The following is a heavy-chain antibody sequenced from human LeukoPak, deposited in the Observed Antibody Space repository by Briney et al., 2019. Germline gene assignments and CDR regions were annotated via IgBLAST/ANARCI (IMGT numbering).Heavy chain of an antibody. CDR1: RFTFSDYY. J-gene: IGHJ4*02. CDR2: ISNSGSST. D-gene: IGHD2-2*01. V-gene: IGHV3-11*05. CDR3: ARADRTSWFDY. Sequence: GGSLRLSCAASRFTFSDYYMVWIRQAPGKGLEWVLYISNSGSSTKYADSVKGRFTISRDNARNSLSLQMNSVRPEDTAVYYCARADRTSWFDYWGQGTLVTVSS.